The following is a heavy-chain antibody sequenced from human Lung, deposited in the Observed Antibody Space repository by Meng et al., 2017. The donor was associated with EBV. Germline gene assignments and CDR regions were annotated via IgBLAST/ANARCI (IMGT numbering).Heavy chain of an antibody. CDR3: ARSTFDY. CDR2: INDSGST. J-gene: IGHJ4*02. Sequence: QVQLQQWGAGLLKPSETLSLTCAGYGGSFSGSFSGYYWSWIRQAPGKGLEWIGEINDSGSTDYNPSLKSRLTISVDRSKSQFSLELSSVTAADTAVYYCARSTFDYWGQGTLVTVSS. D-gene: IGHD1-26*01. CDR1: GGSFSGSFSGYY. V-gene: IGHV4-34*01.